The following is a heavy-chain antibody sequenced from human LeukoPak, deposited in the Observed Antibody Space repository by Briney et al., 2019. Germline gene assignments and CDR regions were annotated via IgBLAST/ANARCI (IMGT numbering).Heavy chain of an antibody. Sequence: ASVKVSCKASRYTFTDYYMHWVRQAPGQGLEWMGWINPNSGGTNYAQKFQGSVTMTRDMSINTAYMELSRLTSDDTAVYYCARGTEANYDFWNGYHFDYWGQGTLVTVSS. J-gene: IGHJ4*02. D-gene: IGHD3-3*01. CDR2: INPNSGGT. V-gene: IGHV1-2*02. CDR1: RYTFTDYY. CDR3: ARGTEANYDFWNGYHFDY.